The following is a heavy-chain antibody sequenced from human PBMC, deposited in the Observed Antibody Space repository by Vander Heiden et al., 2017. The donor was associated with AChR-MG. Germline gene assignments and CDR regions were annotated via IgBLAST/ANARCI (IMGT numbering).Heavy chain of an antibody. J-gene: IGHJ3*02. CDR3: ARDLWSSSGWYRNDAFDI. D-gene: IGHD6-19*01. V-gene: IGHV4-38-2*02. CDR1: GYPISWGYY. Sequence: QVQLHESGPGLVKPSETLSLPCPVSGYPISWGYYWGWIRQPPGKGLEWIGSIYHSGSTYYNPSLKSRVTISVDTSKNQFSLKLSSVTAADTAVYYCARDLWSSSGWYRNDAFDIWSQGTMVTVSS. CDR2: IYHSGST.